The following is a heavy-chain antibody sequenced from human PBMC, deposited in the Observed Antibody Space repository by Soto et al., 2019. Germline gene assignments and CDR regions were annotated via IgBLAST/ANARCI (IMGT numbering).Heavy chain of an antibody. CDR2: ISGSGGST. J-gene: IGHJ3*02. V-gene: IGHV3-23*01. Sequence: HPGVSLGLSCAASGFSFSSYAMSWVRQAPGKGLEWVSAISGSGGSTYYADSVKGRFTISRDNSKNTLYLQMNSLRAEDTAVYYCANEHDAFDIWGQGTMVTVSS. CDR3: ANEHDAFDI. CDR1: GFSFSSYA.